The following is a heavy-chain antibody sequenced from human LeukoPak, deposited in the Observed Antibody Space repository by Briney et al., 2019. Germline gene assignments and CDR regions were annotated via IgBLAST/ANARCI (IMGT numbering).Heavy chain of an antibody. D-gene: IGHD3-22*01. CDR2: ISGSGGNT. CDR1: GFTFSSYA. J-gene: IGHJ4*02. CDR3: AREPHYYDSSGFI. Sequence: GGSLRLSCAASGFTFSSYAMSWVRQAPGKGLEWVSVISGSGGNTYYADSVKGRFTISRDNSKNSLYLQMNSLRAEDTAVYYCAREPHYYDSSGFIWGQGTLVTVSS. V-gene: IGHV3-23*01.